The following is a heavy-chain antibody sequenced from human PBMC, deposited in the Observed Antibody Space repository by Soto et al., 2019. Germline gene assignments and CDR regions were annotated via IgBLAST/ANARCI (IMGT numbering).Heavy chain of an antibody. J-gene: IGHJ4*02. CDR3: ARTRITIFGVVIMEYYFDY. V-gene: IGHV4-39*01. Sequence: QLQLQESGPGLVKPSETLSLTCTVSGGSISSSSYYWGWIRQPPGKGLEWIGSIYYSGSTYYNPSLKSRVTISVDTSKNQFSLKLSSVTAADTAVYYCARTRITIFGVVIMEYYFDYWDQGTLVTVSS. CDR1: GGSISSSSYY. D-gene: IGHD3-3*01. CDR2: IYYSGST.